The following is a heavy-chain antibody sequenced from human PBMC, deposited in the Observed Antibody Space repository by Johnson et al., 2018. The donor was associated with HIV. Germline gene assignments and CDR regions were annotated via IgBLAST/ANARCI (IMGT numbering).Heavy chain of an antibody. CDR3: AKSPAKDHGGNSGAFDI. V-gene: IGHV3-33*06. CDR2: IWYDGNNT. J-gene: IGHJ3*02. CDR1: GFTFSSYG. Sequence: QVQLVESGGGVVQPGRSLRLSCAASGFTFSSYGMHWVRQTPGKGLQWVAVIWYDGNNTYYADSVKGRFTISRDNSKNTLYLQMNSLRAEDTAVYYCAKSPAKDHGGNSGAFDIWGQGTLVTVSS. D-gene: IGHD4-23*01.